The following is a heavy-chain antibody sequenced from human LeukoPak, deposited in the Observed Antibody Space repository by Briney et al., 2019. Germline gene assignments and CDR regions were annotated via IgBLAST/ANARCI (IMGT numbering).Heavy chain of an antibody. D-gene: IGHD3-10*02. CDR3: ARRGIGIKMFTLDT. V-gene: IGHV5-51*01. Sequence: GESLKISCKGSGYSFTSYWIGWVRRMPGKGLEWMGIIYPGDSDTRYSPSFRGQVTLSVDKSLNTAYLQWSSLKASDTGIYFCARRGIGIKMFTLDTWGQGTVVTVSS. CDR2: IYPGDSDT. CDR1: GYSFTSYW. J-gene: IGHJ3*02.